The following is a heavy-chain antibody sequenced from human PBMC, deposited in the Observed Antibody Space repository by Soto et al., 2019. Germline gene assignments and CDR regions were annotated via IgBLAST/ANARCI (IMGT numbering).Heavy chain of an antibody. V-gene: IGHV3-23*01. J-gene: IGHJ4*02. CDR1: GITFVSYA. D-gene: IGHD3-10*01. CDR3: AKLDGWTTYSDD. CDR2: ISGSDTKT. Sequence: GSLRLSCAASGITFVSYAMLWFRQAPGKGLECVSVISGSDTKTYYAYCVKARITISRDNSKNTMFLQMNSLRDEDTAVYFGAKLDGWTTYSDDWGQGTLVTVSS.